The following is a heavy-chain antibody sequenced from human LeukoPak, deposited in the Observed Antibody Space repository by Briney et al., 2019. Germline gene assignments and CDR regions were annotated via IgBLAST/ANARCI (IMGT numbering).Heavy chain of an antibody. J-gene: IGHJ4*02. D-gene: IGHD3-3*01. CDR3: AAEPNAFWSGYYYFDY. Sequence: ASVKVSCKASGYTFTGYYMHWVRQAPGQGLEWMGWINPNSGGTNYAQKFQGRVTMTRDTSISTAYMELSSLRSEDTAVYYCAAEPNAFWSGYYYFDYWGQGTLVTVSS. V-gene: IGHV1-2*02. CDR1: GYTFTGYY. CDR2: INPNSGGT.